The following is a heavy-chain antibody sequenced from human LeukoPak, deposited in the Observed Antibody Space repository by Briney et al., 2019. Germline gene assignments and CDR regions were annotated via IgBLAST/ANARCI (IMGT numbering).Heavy chain of an antibody. V-gene: IGHV3-48*04. J-gene: IGHJ4*02. CDR2: ISSSSSTI. Sequence: GGSLRLSCAASGFTFSSYSMNWVRQAPGKGLEWVSYISSSSSTIYYADSVKGRFTISRDNAKNSLYLQMNSLRAEDTAVYYCARGPMVVVVPDYFDYWGQGTLVTVSS. CDR3: ARGPMVVVVPDYFDY. D-gene: IGHD3-22*01. CDR1: GFTFSSYS.